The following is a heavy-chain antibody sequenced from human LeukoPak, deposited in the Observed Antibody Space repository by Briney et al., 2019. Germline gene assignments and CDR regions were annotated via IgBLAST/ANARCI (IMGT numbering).Heavy chain of an antibody. CDR3: AREESGYSYGGPFDY. J-gene: IGHJ4*02. Sequence: SVKVSCKASGGTFSSYAISWVRQAPGQELERMGGIIPIFGTANYAQKFQGRVTITADESTSTAYMELSSLRSEDTAVYYCAREESGYSYGGPFDYWGQGTLVTVSS. CDR1: GGTFSSYA. CDR2: IIPIFGTA. D-gene: IGHD5-18*01. V-gene: IGHV1-69*01.